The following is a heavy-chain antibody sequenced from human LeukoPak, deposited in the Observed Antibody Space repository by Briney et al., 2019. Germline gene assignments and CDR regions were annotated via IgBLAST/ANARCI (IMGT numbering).Heavy chain of an antibody. CDR2: ISGSGGST. J-gene: IGHJ5*02. CDR1: GFTFSNYA. D-gene: IGHD6-19*01. V-gene: IGHV3-23*01. CDR3: AKTGAVAPLNWFDP. Sequence: TGGSLRLSCAASGFTFSNYAMSWVRQAPGKGLEWVPTISGSGGSTYYADSVKGRFTISRDTSKNTLYLQMNSLRAEDTAVYYCAKTGAVAPLNWFDPWGQGTLVTVSS.